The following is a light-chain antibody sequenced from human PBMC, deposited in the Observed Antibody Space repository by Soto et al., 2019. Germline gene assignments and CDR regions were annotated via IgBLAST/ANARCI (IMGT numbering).Light chain of an antibody. Sequence: IKMTQSPSSRSASVGDRVTITCRASQVITNFLAWYQQKPGKVPRLLIYSASPLQSGVPSRFSGSGAGTELTRTISSLKHEDVGTDYCQKYNSATLTFGGGTKVDIK. CDR3: QKYNSATLT. CDR1: QVITNF. CDR2: SAS. V-gene: IGKV1-27*01. J-gene: IGKJ4*01.